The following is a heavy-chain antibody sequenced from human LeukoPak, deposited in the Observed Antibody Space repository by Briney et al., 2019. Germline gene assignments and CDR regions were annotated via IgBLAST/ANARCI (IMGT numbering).Heavy chain of an antibody. J-gene: IGHJ4*02. CDR3: ARDMYKSSWFLGRDYFDY. D-gene: IGHD6-13*01. Sequence: PGGSLRLSCTASGFTFSSYEMNWVRQAPGKGLEWVSYISSSGSTQYYADSVKGRFTISRDNAKNSLYLQMNSLRAEDTAAYYCARDMYKSSWFLGRDYFDYWGQGTLVTVSS. CDR2: ISSSGSTQ. V-gene: IGHV3-48*03. CDR1: GFTFSSYE.